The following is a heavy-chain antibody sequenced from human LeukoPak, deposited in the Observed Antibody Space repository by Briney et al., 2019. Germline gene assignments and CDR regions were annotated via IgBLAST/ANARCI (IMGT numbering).Heavy chain of an antibody. CDR2: IYYSGST. V-gene: IGHV4-39*07. Sequence: SETLSLTCTVSGGSISSSSYYWGWIRQPPGKGLEWIGSIYYSGSTYCNPSLKSRVTISVDTSKNQFSLKLSSVTAADTAMYYCVRYYDSGGRWFDPWGQGTLVTVSS. D-gene: IGHD3-22*01. J-gene: IGHJ5*02. CDR3: VRYYDSGGRWFDP. CDR1: GGSISSSSYY.